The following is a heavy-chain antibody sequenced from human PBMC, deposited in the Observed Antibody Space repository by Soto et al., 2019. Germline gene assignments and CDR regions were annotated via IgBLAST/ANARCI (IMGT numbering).Heavy chain of an antibody. D-gene: IGHD3-3*01. J-gene: IGHJ4*02. CDR1: GYTFSSYD. CDR2: ISGYNGNT. CDR3: ARGGSSSSSGFDY. V-gene: IGHV1-18*01. Sequence: ASVKVSCKASGYTFSSYDISWVRQAPGQGLEWKGWISGYNGNTNYAQKFQGRVTVTTDTSTSTAHMELTSLRSDDTAVYYCARGGSSSSSGFDYWGQGTPVTVSS.